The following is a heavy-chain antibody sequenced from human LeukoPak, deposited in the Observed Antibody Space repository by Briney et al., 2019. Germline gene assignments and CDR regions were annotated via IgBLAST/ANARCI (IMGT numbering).Heavy chain of an antibody. D-gene: IGHD2-21*02. CDR3: AREGSYCGGDCPYYFDY. CDR2: IYHSGST. Sequence: PSETLSLTCGVSGGSISSTNWWSWVRQPPGQGLEWIGEIYHSGSTNHNPSLKSRVTISVDKSKNQFSLKLSSVTAADTAVYYCAREGSYCGGDCPYYFDYWGQGTLVTVSS. V-gene: IGHV4-4*02. CDR1: GGSISSTNW. J-gene: IGHJ4*02.